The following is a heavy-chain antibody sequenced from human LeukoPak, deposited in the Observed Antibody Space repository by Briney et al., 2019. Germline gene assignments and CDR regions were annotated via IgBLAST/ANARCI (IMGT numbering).Heavy chain of an antibody. CDR3: AKGPAPRLGEFSYHALVDY. CDR2: ISYDGSNE. D-gene: IGHD3-16*02. V-gene: IGHV3-30*18. CDR1: GFTFSSYG. Sequence: PGGSLRLSCVASGFTFSSYGMHWVRQAPGKGLEWVAFISYDGSNENIADSVKGRFIISRDNFKNTLYLQMNSLRAEDTAVYYCAKGPAPRLGEFSYHALVDYWGQGTLVTVSS. J-gene: IGHJ4*02.